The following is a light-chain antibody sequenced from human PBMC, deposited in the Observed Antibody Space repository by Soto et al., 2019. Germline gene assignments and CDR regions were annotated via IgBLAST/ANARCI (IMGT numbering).Light chain of an antibody. CDR1: SSDVGGYNY. J-gene: IGLJ1*01. CDR3: TSYTSDNAYV. V-gene: IGLV2-14*03. Sequence: QSALTQPASVSGSPGQSITISCSGTSSDVGGYNYVYWYQQHPGKAPRVMIYDVSNRPSGVSDRFSGSKSGNTATLTISGLQAEDEADYYCTSYTSDNAYVFASGTKVTVL. CDR2: DVS.